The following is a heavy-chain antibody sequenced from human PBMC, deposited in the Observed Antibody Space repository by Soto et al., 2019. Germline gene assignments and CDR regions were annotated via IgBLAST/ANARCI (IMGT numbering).Heavy chain of an antibody. V-gene: IGHV4-59*01. D-gene: IGHD3-3*01. CDR2: IYYSGST. CDR3: ARGYYDSGVWRGYYYGMDV. CDR1: GGSISSYY. J-gene: IGHJ6*02. Sequence: PSETLSLTWTVSGGSISSYYWSWIRQPPGKGLEWIGYIYYSGSTNYNPSLKSRVTISVDTSKNQFSLKLSSVTAADTAVYYCARGYYDSGVWRGYYYGMDVWGQGTTVTVSS.